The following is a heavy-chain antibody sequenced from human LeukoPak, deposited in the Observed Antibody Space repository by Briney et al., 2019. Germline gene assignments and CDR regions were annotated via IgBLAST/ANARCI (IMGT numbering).Heavy chain of an antibody. D-gene: IGHD3-10*01. CDR2: IYYRGGT. CDR1: GGSISSYY. V-gene: IGHV4-59*08. Sequence: SETLSLTCTVSGGSISSYYWSWIRQPPGKGLEWIGNIYYRGGTNYNPSLKSRLTISVDTSKNQFSLKLSSVTAADTAVYYCATSKLQLFPFDYWGQGTRAAVSS. J-gene: IGHJ4*02. CDR3: ATSKLQLFPFDY.